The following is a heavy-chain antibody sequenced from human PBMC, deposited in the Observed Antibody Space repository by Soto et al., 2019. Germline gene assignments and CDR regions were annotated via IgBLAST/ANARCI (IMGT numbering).Heavy chain of an antibody. CDR2: IIPIFGTA. CDR1: GGTFSSYA. D-gene: IGHD3-9*01. CDR3: ARAFLINYDILTGYYEDYYYYGMDV. V-gene: IGHV1-69*01. Sequence: QVQLVQSGAEVKKPGSSVKVSCKASGGTFSSYAISWVRQAPGQGLEWMGGIIPIFGTANYAQKFRGRVTITADESTSTAYMELSSLRSEDTAVYYCARAFLINYDILTGYYEDYYYYGMDVWGQGTTVTVSS. J-gene: IGHJ6*02.